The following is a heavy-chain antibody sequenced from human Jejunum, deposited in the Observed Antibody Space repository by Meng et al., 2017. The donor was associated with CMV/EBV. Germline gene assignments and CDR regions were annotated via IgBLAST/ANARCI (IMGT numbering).Heavy chain of an antibody. CDR1: GGSIHRYS. D-gene: IGHD3-3*01. Sequence: SGGSIHRYSWIWIRQPPGKGLGRIGDIYYSGSTNYNPSFKSRVTISVDTSKNQFSLNLRSVTPADTAVYYCARGGGRGYYRNWFDPWGQGILVTVSS. V-gene: IGHV4-59*01. J-gene: IGHJ5*02. CDR3: ARGGGRGYYRNWFDP. CDR2: IYYSGST.